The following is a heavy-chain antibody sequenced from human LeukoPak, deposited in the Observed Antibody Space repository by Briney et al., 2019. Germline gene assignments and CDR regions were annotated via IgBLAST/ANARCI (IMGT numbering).Heavy chain of an antibody. CDR2: ISGGGVST. D-gene: IGHD3-10*02. J-gene: IGHJ4*02. CDR1: GFTFSAYA. CDR3: AKDTSRPNALCMV. V-gene: IGHV3-23*01. Sequence: GGSLRLSCAASGFTFSAYAMSWVRQAPGKGLEWVSGISGGGVSTYYADSVKGRFTISRDNSKNTLYLQLNGLRAEDTAVYYCAKDTSRPNALCMVWGQGTLVTVSS.